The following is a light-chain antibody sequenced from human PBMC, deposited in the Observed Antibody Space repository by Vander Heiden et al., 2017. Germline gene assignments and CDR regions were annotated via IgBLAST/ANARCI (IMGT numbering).Light chain of an antibody. CDR3: AAWDDSLSVVV. Sequence: PGQRAPLSCSGSSSNLGSNHVYWYQQPPGSAPTLLTYRNNQRPSGGPDQFSGAKSGTSASLAISGLRSEDEADCYCAAWDDSLSVVVFGGGTKLTVL. CDR2: RNN. J-gene: IGLJ2*01. V-gene: IGLV1-47*01. CDR1: SSNLGSNH.